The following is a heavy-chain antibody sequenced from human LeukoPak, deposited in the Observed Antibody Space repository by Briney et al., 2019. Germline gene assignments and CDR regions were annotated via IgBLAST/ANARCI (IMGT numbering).Heavy chain of an antibody. J-gene: IGHJ6*02. CDR1: GFTFSNAW. V-gene: IGHV3-15*01. CDR2: IKSETDGGTT. Sequence: GGSLRLSCAASGFTFSNAWMSWVRQAPGKGLEWVGHIKSETDGGTTDYAAPVNGRFTISRDDSKSTLYLQMNSLKTEDTALYYCTAVDGNIWYLHYYYAMDVWGQGTTVTVSS. CDR3: TAVDGNIWYLHYYYAMDV. D-gene: IGHD6-13*01.